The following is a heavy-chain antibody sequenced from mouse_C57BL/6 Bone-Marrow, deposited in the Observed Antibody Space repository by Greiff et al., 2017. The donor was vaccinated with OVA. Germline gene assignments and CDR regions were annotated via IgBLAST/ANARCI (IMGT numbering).Heavy chain of an antibody. CDR2: IYPRSGNT. J-gene: IGHJ1*03. CDR1: GYTFTSYG. D-gene: IGHD1-1*01. Sequence: VKLMESGAELARPGASVKLSCKASGYTFTSYGISWVKQRTGQGLEWIGEIYPRSGNTYYNEKFKGKATLTADKSSSTAYMELRSLTSEDSAVYFCARFYYSWYFDVWGTGTTVTVSS. V-gene: IGHV1-81*01. CDR3: ARFYYSWYFDV.